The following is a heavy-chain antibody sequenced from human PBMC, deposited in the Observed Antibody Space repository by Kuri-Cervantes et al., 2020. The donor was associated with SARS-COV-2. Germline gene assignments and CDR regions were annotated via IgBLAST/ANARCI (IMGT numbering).Heavy chain of an antibody. CDR3: ARASGSYYSWFDS. J-gene: IGHJ5*01. D-gene: IGHD1-26*01. CDR2: TYYSGST. Sequence: SETLSLTCTVSGGSISRYYWSWIRQPPGKGLEWIGYTYYSGSTNYNPSLKSRITISVATSKNQFTLKLSSVTAADTAVYCCARASGSYYSWFDSWGQGTLVTVSS. V-gene: IGHV4-59*01. CDR1: GGSISRYY.